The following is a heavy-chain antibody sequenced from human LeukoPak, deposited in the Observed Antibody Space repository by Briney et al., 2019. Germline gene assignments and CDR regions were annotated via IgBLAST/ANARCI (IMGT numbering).Heavy chain of an antibody. V-gene: IGHV3-15*01. J-gene: IGHJ4*02. Sequence: GGSLRPSCVASGFSFSNAWMNWVRQAPGKGLEWVGLIKSKTDGGTTDYAAPVKGRFTISRDDSKNTLYLQMNSLKTEDTAVYFCTALTGTHWGQGTLVTVSS. CDR3: TALTGTH. CDR2: IKSKTDGGTT. CDR1: GFSFSNAW. D-gene: IGHD1/OR15-1a*01.